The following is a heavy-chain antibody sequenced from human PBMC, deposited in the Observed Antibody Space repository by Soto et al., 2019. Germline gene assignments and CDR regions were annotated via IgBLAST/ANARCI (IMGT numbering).Heavy chain of an antibody. CDR3: APRRAYCSGGSCYSIWFDP. CDR2: IYWDDDK. V-gene: IGHV2-5*02. D-gene: IGHD2-15*01. J-gene: IGHJ5*02. CDR1: GFSLSTSGVG. Sequence: QITLKESGPTLVKPTQTLMLTCTFSGFSLSTSGVGVGWIRQPPGKALEWLALIYWDDDKRYSPSLKSRLTTTKDTXXHXVXXTMTNMDPVDTATYYCAPRRAYCSGGSCYSIWFDPWGQGTLVTVSS.